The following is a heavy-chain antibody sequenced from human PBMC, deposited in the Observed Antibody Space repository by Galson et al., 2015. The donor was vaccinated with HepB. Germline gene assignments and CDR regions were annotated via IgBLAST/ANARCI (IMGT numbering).Heavy chain of an antibody. V-gene: IGHV5-10-1*01. J-gene: IGHJ6*02. D-gene: IGHD6-19*01. CDR3: ASLDYKQWLVGPRLDYYYYGMDV. CDR1: GYSFTSYW. CDR2: IDPSDSYT. Sequence: QSGAEVKKPGESLRISCKGSGYSFTSYWISWVRQMPGKGLEWMGRIDPSDSYTNYSPSFQGHVTISADKSISTAYLQWSSLKASDTAMYYCASLDYKQWLVGPRLDYYYYGMDVWGQGTTVTVSS.